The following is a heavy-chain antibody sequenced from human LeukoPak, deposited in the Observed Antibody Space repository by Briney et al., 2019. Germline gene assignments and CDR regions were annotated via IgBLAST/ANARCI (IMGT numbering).Heavy chain of an antibody. D-gene: IGHD6-6*01. CDR1: GYIFTSYY. V-gene: IGHV1-46*01. J-gene: IGHJ6*03. CDR3: ARDGYSSSSNYYYMDV. Sequence: AASVKVSCKASGYIFTSYYMHWVRQAPGQGPEWMGIINPSGGSTNYAQKFQGRVTMTRDMSTSTVYMELSSLKSEDTAVYYCARDGYSSSSNYYYMDVWGKGTTVTVSS. CDR2: INPSGGST.